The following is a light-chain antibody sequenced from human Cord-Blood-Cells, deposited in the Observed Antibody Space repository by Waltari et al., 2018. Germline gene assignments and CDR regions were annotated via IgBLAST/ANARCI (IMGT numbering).Light chain of an antibody. CDR3: QQLNSYPIT. V-gene: IGKV1-9*01. CDR2: AAS. J-gene: IGKJ5*01. Sequence: DIQLTQSPSFLSASVGDRVTITCRASKGISSYLAWHQQKPGKAPKLLIYAASTLQSGVPSRFSGSGSGTEFTRTISSLQPEDFATYYCQQLNSYPITFGQGTRLEIK. CDR1: KGISSY.